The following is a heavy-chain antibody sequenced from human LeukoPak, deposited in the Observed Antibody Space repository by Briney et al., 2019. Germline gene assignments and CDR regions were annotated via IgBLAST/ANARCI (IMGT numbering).Heavy chain of an antibody. CDR1: GGSISGYY. CDR2: IHSSGST. CDR3: ARFTYTTRPSDV. V-gene: IGHV4-4*09. J-gene: IGHJ3*01. Sequence: KPSETLSLTCSVSGGSISGYYWSWIRQPPGQTLEWIGYIHSSGSTNYNPSLQSRVTMSVDTSMNQFSLRLSSVTAADTAVYYCARFTYTTRPSDVWGQGTMVTVSS. D-gene: IGHD3-16*01.